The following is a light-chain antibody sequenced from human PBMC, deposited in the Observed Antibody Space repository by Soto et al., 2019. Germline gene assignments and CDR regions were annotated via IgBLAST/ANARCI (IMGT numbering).Light chain of an antibody. CDR3: MQALQISIT. V-gene: IGKV2-28*01. CDR2: LGS. CDR1: QSLLHINGYNY. Sequence: DIVMTHSPLSLPFTPGEPASISCRSSQSLLHINGYNYLDWYLQKPGQSPQLLIYLGSNRASGVPDRFSGSGSGTDFTLKISRVEAEDVGVYYCMQALQISITFGQGTRLEIK. J-gene: IGKJ5*01.